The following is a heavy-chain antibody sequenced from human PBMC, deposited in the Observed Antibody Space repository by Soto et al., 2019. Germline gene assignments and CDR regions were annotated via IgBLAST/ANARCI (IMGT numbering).Heavy chain of an antibody. J-gene: IGHJ4*02. CDR2: ISGSGGST. V-gene: IGHV3-23*01. CDR1: GFTFSSYA. CDR3: AKDPVATIRGRRFDY. Sequence: EVQLLESGGGLVQPGGSLRLSCAASGFTFSSYAMSWVRQAPGKGLEWVSAISGSGGSTYYADSVKGRFSISRDNSKNTLYLQMNSLRAEDTAVYYCAKDPVATIRGRRFDYWGQGTLVTVSS. D-gene: IGHD5-12*01.